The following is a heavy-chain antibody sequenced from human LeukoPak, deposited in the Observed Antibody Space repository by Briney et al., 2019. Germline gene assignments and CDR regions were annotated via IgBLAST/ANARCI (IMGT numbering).Heavy chain of an antibody. CDR2: ISSSSSYI. CDR1: GFTFSSYS. Sequence: GGSLRLSCAASGFTFSSYSMNWVRQAPGKGLEWVSSISSSSSYIYYADSVKGRFTIPRDNAKNSLYLQMNSLRAEDTAVYYCARVGSSGWFNYYYYMDVWGKGTTVTVSS. CDR3: ARVGSSGWFNYYYYMDV. V-gene: IGHV3-21*04. J-gene: IGHJ6*03. D-gene: IGHD6-19*01.